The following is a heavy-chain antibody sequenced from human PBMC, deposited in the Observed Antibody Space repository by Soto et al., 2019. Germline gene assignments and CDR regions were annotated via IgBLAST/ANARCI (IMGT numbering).Heavy chain of an antibody. D-gene: IGHD3-22*01. J-gene: IGHJ4*02. CDR3: ASPGGLSGYHFDY. Sequence: SVKVSCKASGGTFSSYTISWVRQAPGQGLEWMGRIIPILGIANYAQKFQGRVTITADKSTSTAYMGLSSLRSEDTAVYYCASPGGLSGYHFDYWGQGTLVTVSS. CDR1: GGTFSSYT. V-gene: IGHV1-69*02. CDR2: IIPILGIA.